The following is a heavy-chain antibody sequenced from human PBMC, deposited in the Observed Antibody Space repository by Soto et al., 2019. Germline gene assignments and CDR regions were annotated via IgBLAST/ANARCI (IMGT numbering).Heavy chain of an antibody. CDR1: XDSFSTNSAA. D-gene: IGHD4-4*01. CDR2: TYYRSKWYN. CDR3: SIVIRVNYRGMVV. J-gene: IGHJ6*02. V-gene: IGHV6-1*01. Sequence: SPTLSLTCAISXDSFSTNSAALNWIRQSPSRGLEWLGRTYYRSKWYNDYAVSVKSRITINPDTSKNQFSLQLNSVTPEDTAVYYFSIVIRVNYRGMVVWCQGPTV.